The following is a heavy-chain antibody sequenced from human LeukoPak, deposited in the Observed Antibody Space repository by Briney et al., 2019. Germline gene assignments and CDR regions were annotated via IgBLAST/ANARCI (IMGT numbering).Heavy chain of an antibody. J-gene: IGHJ4*02. D-gene: IGHD3-9*01. CDR3: ARALDILTGYSPSGY. CDR1: GFTLSSYW. Sequence: GGSLRLSCAASGFTLSSYWMRWVRQAPGKGLEWVANIKQDGSEKYYVDSVEGRFTISRDNAKNSLYLQMNSLRAEDAAVYYCARALDILTGYSPSGYWGQGTLVTVSS. CDR2: IKQDGSEK. V-gene: IGHV3-7*01.